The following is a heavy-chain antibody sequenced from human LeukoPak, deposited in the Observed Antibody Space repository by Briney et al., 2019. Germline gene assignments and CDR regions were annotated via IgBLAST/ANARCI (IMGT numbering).Heavy chain of an antibody. CDR1: GYSENFYG. V-gene: IGHV1-18*01. J-gene: IGHJ6*03. CDR3: ATATVAAAGDYYYYMDV. CDR2: ISAQHGQT. D-gene: IGHD6-13*01. Sequence: ASVKVSCKTSGYSENFYGITWVRQVAGQGLEWMGWISAQHGQTEYAPNSQDRVTMTTDTYTNTAYMELRSLRSDDTAVYYCATATVAAAGDYYYYMDVWGKGTTVTVSS.